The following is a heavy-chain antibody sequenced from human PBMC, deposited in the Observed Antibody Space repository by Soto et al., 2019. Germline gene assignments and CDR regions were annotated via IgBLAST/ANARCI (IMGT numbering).Heavy chain of an antibody. CDR1: GYTFTRYG. J-gene: IGHJ6*02. D-gene: IGHD3-16*01. CDR3: AMVDVYVTPSPQDV. CDR2: INTSNGNT. V-gene: IGHV1-18*01. Sequence: QVQLVQSGAEVKNPGASVKVSCKASGYTFTRYGIGWARQAPGHGREWMGWINTSNGNTNYAQNVQGRVTLTTDTTTSTAYMELRSLRSNDTAIYYCAMVDVYVTPSPQDVWGQRTTVIVSS.